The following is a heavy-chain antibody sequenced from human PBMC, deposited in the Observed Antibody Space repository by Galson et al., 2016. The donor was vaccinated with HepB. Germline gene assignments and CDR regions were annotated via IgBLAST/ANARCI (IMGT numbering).Heavy chain of an antibody. J-gene: IGHJ6*02. CDR3: TRAVYSSSWLLYYGMDV. CDR2: MLYDGSNK. Sequence: SLRLSCAASGFAFKNFGVHWARQTPGKGLEWVAGMLYDGSNKYYADSVKGRFTISRDNSKNTVYLQLNSLRGEDTAVYYCTRAVYSSSWLLYYGMDVWGQGTTVTVSS. CDR1: GFAFKNFG. V-gene: IGHV3-33*05. D-gene: IGHD6-13*01.